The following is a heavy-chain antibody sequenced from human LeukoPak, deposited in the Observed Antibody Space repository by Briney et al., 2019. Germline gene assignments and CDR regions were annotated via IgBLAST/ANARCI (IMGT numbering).Heavy chain of an antibody. J-gene: IGHJ3*02. V-gene: IGHV1-69*04. CDR3: ARGSIVVVISAIGAFDI. D-gene: IGHD3-22*01. Sequence: SVKVSCKAPGCTFSSYAISWVRQAPGQGLEWMGRIIPILGIANYAQKFQGRVTITADKSTSTAYMELSNPRSEDTAVYYCARGSIVVVISAIGAFDIWGQGTMVTVSS. CDR2: IIPILGIA. CDR1: GCTFSSYA.